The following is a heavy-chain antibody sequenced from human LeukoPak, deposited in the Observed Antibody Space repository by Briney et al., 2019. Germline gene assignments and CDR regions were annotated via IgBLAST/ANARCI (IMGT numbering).Heavy chain of an antibody. V-gene: IGHV4-59*12. D-gene: IGHD6-19*01. CDR1: GDSISGYY. CDR2: IYSYGGI. Sequence: SETLSLTCVVTGDSISGYYWSWIRQPPGKGLEWIAYIYSYGGIYYNPSLKSRVTLSMDTSKNQFSLKLSSVTAADTAVYYCARDRYSSGWSPSDYYYYMDVWGKGTTVTVSS. J-gene: IGHJ6*03. CDR3: ARDRYSSGWSPSDYYYYMDV.